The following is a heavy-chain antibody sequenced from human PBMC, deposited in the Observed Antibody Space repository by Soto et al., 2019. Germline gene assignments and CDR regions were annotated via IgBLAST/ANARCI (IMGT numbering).Heavy chain of an antibody. CDR1: GGSFSGYY. CDR2: INHRGST. J-gene: IGHJ6*03. Sequence: SETLSLTCAVYGGSFSGYYWSWIRQPPGKGLEWIGEINHRGSTNYNPSLKILLTISVDTSENQFSLKLSSVTAADTAVYYCARGHEVPAALRAGYYYYYDMDVWGKGTTVTVSS. CDR3: ARGHEVPAALRAGYYYYYDMDV. V-gene: IGHV4-34*01. D-gene: IGHD2-2*01.